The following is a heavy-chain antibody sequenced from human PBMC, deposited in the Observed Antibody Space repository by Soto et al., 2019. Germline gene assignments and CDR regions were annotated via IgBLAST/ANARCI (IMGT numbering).Heavy chain of an antibody. D-gene: IGHD3-10*01. CDR2: IIPQFGTT. CDR1: VGTFRNFG. CDR3: AAELGFGKLSVV. V-gene: IGHV1-69*01. Sequence: QVLLMQSGAEVRKPGSSVKVSCVVPVGTFRNFGISWVRQAPGQGLEWMGGIIPQFGTTDFAQRFQGRLTITTDESTTTAYMELSRLRSEDTATYYCAAELGFGKLSVVWGQGTTVIVSS. J-gene: IGHJ6*02.